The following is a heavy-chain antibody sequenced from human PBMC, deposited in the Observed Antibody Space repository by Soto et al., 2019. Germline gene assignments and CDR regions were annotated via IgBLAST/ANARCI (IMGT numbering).Heavy chain of an antibody. CDR1: EFSFSSYG. V-gene: IGHV3-33*01. CDR3: VRGGDGYTYALELGFWWRSEYYFDY. Sequence: QVQLVESGGGVVQPGRSLRLSCAASEFSFSSYGMHWVRQAPDKGMEWVAVIWYDGSNKYYADSVKGRFTISRDNSKNTLYLLMNSLRAEDTAVYYCVRGGDGYTYALELGFWWRSEYYFDYWGQGTLVIVSS. D-gene: IGHD5-12*01. J-gene: IGHJ4*02. CDR2: IWYDGSNK.